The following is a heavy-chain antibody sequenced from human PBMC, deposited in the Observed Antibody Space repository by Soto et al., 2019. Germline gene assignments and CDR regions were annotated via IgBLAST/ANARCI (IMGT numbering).Heavy chain of an antibody. V-gene: IGHV4-28*05. CDR3: AGSGYYPNYFDY. CDR1: GYFISSSHW. D-gene: IGHD3-22*01. Sequence: PSETLSLTCRVSGYFISSSHWWGWIRQPPGKGLEWIGHINYSGSFYHDPSLKSRVTMSLDTSKHQFSLRLSSVTAVDTAVYYCAGSGYYPNYFDYWGQGTLVTVSS. CDR2: INYSGSF. J-gene: IGHJ4*02.